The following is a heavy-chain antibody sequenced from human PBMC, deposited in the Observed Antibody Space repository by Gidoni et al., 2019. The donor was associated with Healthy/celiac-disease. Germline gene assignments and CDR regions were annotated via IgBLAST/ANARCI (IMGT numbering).Heavy chain of an antibody. CDR3: ARVPHYYDILTAGYGMDV. V-gene: IGHV3-48*01. D-gene: IGHD3-9*01. CDR1: GFTLSSYS. J-gene: IGHJ6*02. CDR2: ISSSSSTI. Sequence: EVQLVESGGGLVQPGGSLRLSCAASGFTLSSYSLNWVRQAPGKGLEWVSYISSSSSTIYYADSVKGRFTISRDNAKNSLYLQMNSLRSEDTAVYYCARVPHYYDILTAGYGMDVWGQGTTVTVSS.